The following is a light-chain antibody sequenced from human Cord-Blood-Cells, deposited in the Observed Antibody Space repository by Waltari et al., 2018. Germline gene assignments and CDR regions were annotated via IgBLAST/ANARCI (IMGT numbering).Light chain of an antibody. CDR2: GAS. J-gene: IGKJ1*01. CDR1: QSVSSN. Sequence: EIVMTQSPATLSVSPGDRATLSCRASQSVSSNLARYQQKPGQAPRLLIYGASSRATGIPARFSGSGSGTEFTLTISSLQSEDFAVYYCQQYNNWPRTFGQGTKVEIK. V-gene: IGKV3-15*01. CDR3: QQYNNWPRT.